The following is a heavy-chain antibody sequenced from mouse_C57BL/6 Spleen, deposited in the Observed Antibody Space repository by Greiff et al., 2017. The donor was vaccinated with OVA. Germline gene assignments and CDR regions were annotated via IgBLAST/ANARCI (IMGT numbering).Heavy chain of an antibody. CDR3: ARRDSSGYDAMDY. D-gene: IGHD3-2*02. V-gene: IGHV1-80*01. J-gene: IGHJ4*01. CDR1: GYAFSSYW. CDR2: IYPGDGDT. Sequence: VKLLESGAELVKPGASVKISCKASGYAFSSYWMNWVKQRPGKGLEWIGQIYPGDGDTNYNGKFKGKATLTADKSSSTAYMQLSSLTSEDSAVYFCARRDSSGYDAMDYWGQGTSVTVSS.